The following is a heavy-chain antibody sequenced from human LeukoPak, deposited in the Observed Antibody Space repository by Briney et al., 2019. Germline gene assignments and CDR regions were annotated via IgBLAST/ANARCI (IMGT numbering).Heavy chain of an antibody. CDR3: AKTTGITAAALDY. Sequence: PGGSLRLSCAASGFTFSSYSMNWVRQAPGKGLEWVSGISGSGAGTYYADSVKGRFTISRDKSKNTLYLQMNSLRAEDTGVYYCAKTTGITAAALDYWGQGTLVTVSS. CDR2: ISGSGAGT. J-gene: IGHJ4*02. D-gene: IGHD6-13*01. V-gene: IGHV3-23*01. CDR1: GFTFSSYS.